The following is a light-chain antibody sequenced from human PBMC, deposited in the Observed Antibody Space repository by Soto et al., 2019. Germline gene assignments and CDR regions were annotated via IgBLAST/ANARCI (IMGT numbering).Light chain of an antibody. V-gene: IGKV1-12*01. CDR3: PPATSFPIT. CDR1: QDIRTW. J-gene: IGKJ5*01. Sequence: DIQMTQSPSSVSASVGDRVTITCRASQDIRTWLAWYQQKPGKAPKILIYGASSLQSGVPSRLSGSGSGTSFTLAISGLQPEDVATSYCPPATSFPITFGQGTRLEIK. CDR2: GAS.